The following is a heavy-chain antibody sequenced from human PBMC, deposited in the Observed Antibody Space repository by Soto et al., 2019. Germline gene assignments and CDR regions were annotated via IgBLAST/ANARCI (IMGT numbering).Heavy chain of an antibody. CDR1: GFTFSSYA. D-gene: IGHD6-6*01. CDR3: ARGSRRPDVSSSSGWFDP. Sequence: GESLRLSCAASGFTFSSYAMHWVRQAPGKGLEWVAVISYDGSNKYYADSVKGRFTISRDNSKNTLYLQMNSLRAEDTAVYYCARGSRRPDVSSSSGWFDPWGQGTLVTVSS. V-gene: IGHV3-30-3*01. J-gene: IGHJ5*02. CDR2: ISYDGSNK.